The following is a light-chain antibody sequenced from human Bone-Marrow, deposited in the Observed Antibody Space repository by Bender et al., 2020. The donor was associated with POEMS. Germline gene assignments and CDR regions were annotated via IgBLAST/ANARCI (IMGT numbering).Light chain of an antibody. CDR3: AVWDDSLNGWV. Sequence: QSVLTQPPSASGTPGQRVTISCSGGSSNIGAHAVNWYQHLPGTAPKLLIYSSHRRPSGVPDRFSGSRSGASASLAISGLQSEDEADYSCAVWDDSLNGWVFGGGTKLTVL. J-gene: IGLJ3*02. CDR2: SSH. CDR1: SSNIGAHA. V-gene: IGLV1-44*01.